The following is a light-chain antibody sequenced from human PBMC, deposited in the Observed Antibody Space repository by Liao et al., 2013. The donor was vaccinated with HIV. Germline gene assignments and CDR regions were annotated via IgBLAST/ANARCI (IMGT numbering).Light chain of an antibody. V-gene: IGLV3-1*01. CDR2: QDS. CDR1: KLGDKY. CDR3: QAWDSSTSYYV. Sequence: SYELTQPPSVSVSPGQTASITCSGDKLGDKYACWYQQKPGQSPVLVIYQDSKRPSGIPERFSGSSSGTTVTLTISGAQVEDEADYYCQAWDSSTSYYVFGTGTKVTVL. J-gene: IGLJ1*01.